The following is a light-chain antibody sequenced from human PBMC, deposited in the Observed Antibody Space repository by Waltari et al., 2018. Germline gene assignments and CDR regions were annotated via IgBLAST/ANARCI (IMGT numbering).Light chain of an antibody. J-gene: IGLJ3*02. CDR2: STT. CDR3: VLYMGGGSL. V-gene: IGLV8-61*01. Sequence: QLVVTQAPSFSVSPGGTVTLTCGLRSGSVPTTYYSSWYQQTPGQAPRPLIYSTTTRSSGVPDRISGSILGNKAALTITGAQADDESDYYCVLYMGGGSLFGGGTKLTVL. CDR1: SGSVPTTYY.